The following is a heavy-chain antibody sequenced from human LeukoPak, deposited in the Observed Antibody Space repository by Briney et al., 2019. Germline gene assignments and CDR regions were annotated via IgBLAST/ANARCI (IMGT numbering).Heavy chain of an antibody. CDR3: AREGFPPNDAFDI. CDR1: GFTFSSYS. J-gene: IGHJ3*02. Sequence: AGGSLRLSCAASGFTFSSYSMNWVRQAPGKGLEWVSSISSSSSYIYYADSVKGRFTISRDNAKNSLYLQMNSLRAEDTAVYYCAREGFPPNDAFDIWGQGTMVTVSS. D-gene: IGHD3-10*01. CDR2: ISSSSSYI. V-gene: IGHV3-21*01.